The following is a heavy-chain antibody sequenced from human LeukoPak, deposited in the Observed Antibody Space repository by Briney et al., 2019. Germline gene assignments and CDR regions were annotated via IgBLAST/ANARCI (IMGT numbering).Heavy chain of an antibody. V-gene: IGHV3-30*18. J-gene: IGHJ4*02. CDR1: GLTFSTYG. CDR3: AKNRLSYAAKETDY. CDR2: ISHDGSHK. Sequence: GGSLRLSCAASGLTFSTYGMHWVRQAPGKGLEWVAVISHDGSHKYYADSVRDRFTISRDNSKNTLYLQVNSLRAEDSAVYYCAKNRLSYAAKETDYWGQGTLVTVSS. D-gene: IGHD5-18*01.